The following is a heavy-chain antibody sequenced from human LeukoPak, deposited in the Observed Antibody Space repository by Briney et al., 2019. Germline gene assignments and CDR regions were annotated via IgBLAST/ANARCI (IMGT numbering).Heavy chain of an antibody. D-gene: IGHD3-16*02. V-gene: IGHV6-1*01. Sequence: SQTLSLTCAISGDSVSSNSAAWHWIRQSPSRGLEWLGRTYYRSKWHNDYAVSVKSRITINRDTSKNQFSLLLNSVTPEATGVYYCERIVGGGQDYWGQGTLVTVSS. J-gene: IGHJ4*02. CDR3: ERIVGGGQDY. CDR1: GDSVSSNSAA. CDR2: TYYRSKWHN.